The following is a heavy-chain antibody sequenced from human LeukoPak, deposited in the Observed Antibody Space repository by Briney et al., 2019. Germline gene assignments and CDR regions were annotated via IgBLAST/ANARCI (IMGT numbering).Heavy chain of an antibody. Sequence: SETLSLTCTVSGVSISTSRYYWGWIRQPPGKGLEWIGNIYYTGPTYYNASLESRVTISLDTPKNQFFLKLNSVTAADTAVYYCAKSIPHYFYYMDVWGKGTTVTISS. CDR3: AKSIPHYFYYMDV. CDR1: GVSISTSRYY. V-gene: IGHV4-39*01. J-gene: IGHJ6*03. CDR2: IYYTGPT.